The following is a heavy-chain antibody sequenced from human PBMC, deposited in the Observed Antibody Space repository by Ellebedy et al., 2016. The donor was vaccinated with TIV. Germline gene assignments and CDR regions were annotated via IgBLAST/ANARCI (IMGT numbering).Heavy chain of an antibody. CDR3: ARQYDLLV. CDR2: IIPILDTE. CDR1: GGTFSSYA. V-gene: IGHV1-69*13. J-gene: IGHJ6*02. D-gene: IGHD2-21*01. Sequence: AASVKVSCKASGGTFSSYAISWVRQAPGRGLEWMGGIIPILDTEKYAQKFQGRVTITADESTSTAFMALSSLRSDDTAAYYCARQYDLLVWGQGTTVTVSS.